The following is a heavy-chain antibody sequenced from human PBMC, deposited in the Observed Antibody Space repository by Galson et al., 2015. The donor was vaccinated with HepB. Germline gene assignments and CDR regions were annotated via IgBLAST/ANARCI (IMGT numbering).Heavy chain of an antibody. CDR1: GYTFTSYG. D-gene: IGHD2-15*01. CDR2: ISAYNGNT. Sequence: SVKVSCKASGYTFTSYGISWVRQAPGQGLEWMGWISAYNGNTNYAQKLQGRVTMTTDTSTSTAYMELRSLRSDDTAVYYCARVECSGGSCYSGHNWFDPWGQGTLVTVSS. CDR3: ARVECSGGSCYSGHNWFDP. V-gene: IGHV1-18*04. J-gene: IGHJ5*02.